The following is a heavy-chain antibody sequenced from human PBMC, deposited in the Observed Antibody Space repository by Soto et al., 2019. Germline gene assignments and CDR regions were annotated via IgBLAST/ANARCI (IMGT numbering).Heavy chain of an antibody. Sequence: EAQLSESGGGLVQPGGSLRLSCAASGFTFSTYPMSWVRQAPGKGLEWVSGISGSGISTYYADSVKGRFTISRDNSKNTVSLQMNSLRAEDTAVYYCAKPPVITASYYYYDMDVWGQGTTVTVSS. CDR1: GFTFSTYP. J-gene: IGHJ6*02. D-gene: IGHD4-4*01. CDR2: ISGSGIST. CDR3: AKPPVITASYYYYDMDV. V-gene: IGHV3-23*01.